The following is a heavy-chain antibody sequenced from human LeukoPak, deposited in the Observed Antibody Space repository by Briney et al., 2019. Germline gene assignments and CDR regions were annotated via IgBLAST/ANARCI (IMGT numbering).Heavy chain of an antibody. CDR3: AREDSSGYYFDY. Sequence: SQTLSLTCAVSGGSISSGGHSWSWIRQPPGKGLEWIGYIYHSGSTYYNPSLKSRVTISVDRSKNQFSLKLSSVTAADTAVYYCAREDSSGYYFDYWGQGTLVTVAS. J-gene: IGHJ4*02. V-gene: IGHV4-30-2*01. CDR2: IYHSGST. CDR1: GGSISSGGHS. D-gene: IGHD3-22*01.